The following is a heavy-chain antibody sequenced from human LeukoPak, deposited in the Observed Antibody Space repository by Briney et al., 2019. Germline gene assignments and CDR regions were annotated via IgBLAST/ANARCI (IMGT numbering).Heavy chain of an antibody. D-gene: IGHD3-10*01. Sequence: PSETLSLTCTVSGGSISSSSYYWGWIRQPPGKGLEWIGSIYYSGSTYYNPSLKSRVTISVDTSKNQFSLKLSSVTAADTAVYYCARGSEWFGEDAFDIWGQGTMVTVSS. CDR3: ARGSEWFGEDAFDI. CDR1: GGSISSSSYY. J-gene: IGHJ3*02. CDR2: IYYSGST. V-gene: IGHV4-39*07.